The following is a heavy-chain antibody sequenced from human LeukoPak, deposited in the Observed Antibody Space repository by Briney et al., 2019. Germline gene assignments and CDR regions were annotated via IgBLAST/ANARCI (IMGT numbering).Heavy chain of an antibody. CDR2: VGISSGNT. CDR3: ARDHRYAFDN. J-gene: IGHJ4*02. D-gene: IGHD5-12*01. Sequence: GGSLRLSCGASGFTFSDYSMNWVRQAPGKGLEWISYVGISSGNTKYAASVKGRFTISGDSAKNSVFLQMNNLRVEDTAVYYCARDHRYAFDNWGQGTLVAVSS. V-gene: IGHV3-48*04. CDR1: GFTFSDYS.